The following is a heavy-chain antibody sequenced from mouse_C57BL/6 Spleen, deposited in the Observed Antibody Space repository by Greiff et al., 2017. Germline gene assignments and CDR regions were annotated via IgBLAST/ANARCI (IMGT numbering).Heavy chain of an antibody. Sequence: VQLQQSGAELVKPGASVKLSCKASGYTFTSYWMPWVKQRPGQGLEWIGMIHPNSGSTNYNEKFKSKATLTVDKSSSTAYMQLSSLTSEDSAVYYCARSRDYDENFDYWGQGTTLTVSS. CDR2: IHPNSGST. J-gene: IGHJ2*01. D-gene: IGHD2-4*01. CDR1: GYTFTSYW. CDR3: ARSRDYDENFDY. V-gene: IGHV1-64*01.